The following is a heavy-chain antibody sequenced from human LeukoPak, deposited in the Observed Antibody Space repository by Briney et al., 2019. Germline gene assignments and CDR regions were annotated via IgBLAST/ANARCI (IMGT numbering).Heavy chain of an antibody. CDR2: INHSGST. CDR3: ARGKGMRYYFDY. Sequence: PSETLSLTCAVYGGSFSGYYWSWIRQPPGKGLEWIGEINHSGSTNYNPSLKSRVTISVDTSKNQFSLKLSSVTAADTAVYYCARGKGMRYYFDYWGQGTLVTVSS. V-gene: IGHV4-34*01. CDR1: GGSFSGYY. D-gene: IGHD3-10*01. J-gene: IGHJ4*02.